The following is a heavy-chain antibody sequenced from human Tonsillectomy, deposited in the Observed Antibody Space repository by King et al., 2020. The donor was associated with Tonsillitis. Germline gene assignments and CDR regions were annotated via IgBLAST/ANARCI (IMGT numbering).Heavy chain of an antibody. CDR2: IYYSGIT. Sequence: QLQESGPGLVKPSGTLSLTCAVSGGSISSSNWWSWVRQPPGKGLEWIGEIYYSGITNYNPSLKSRVTISVDKSKNQFSLRLSSVTAADTAVYYCARGVQGVAPWYYYYMDVWGEGTTVTVSS. D-gene: IGHD3-10*01. J-gene: IGHJ6*03. CDR1: GGSISSSNW. V-gene: IGHV4-4*02. CDR3: ARGVQGVAPWYYYYMDV.